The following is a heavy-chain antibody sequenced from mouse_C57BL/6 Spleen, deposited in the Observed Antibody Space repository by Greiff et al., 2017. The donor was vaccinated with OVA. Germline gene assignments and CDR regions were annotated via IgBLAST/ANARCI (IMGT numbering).Heavy chain of an antibody. CDR2: IDPETGGT. CDR3: TRSYGYDEGGYAMDY. V-gene: IGHV1-15*01. CDR1: GYTFTDYE. J-gene: IGHJ4*01. Sequence: VQLQQSGAELVRPGASVTLSCKASGYTFTDYEMHWVKQTPVHGLEWIGAIDPETGGTAYNQKFKGKAILTADKSSSTAYMELRSLTSEDSAVYYCTRSYGYDEGGYAMDYWGQGTSVTVSS. D-gene: IGHD2-2*01.